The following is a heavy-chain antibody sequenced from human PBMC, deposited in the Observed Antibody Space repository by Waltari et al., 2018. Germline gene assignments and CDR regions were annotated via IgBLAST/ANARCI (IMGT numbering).Heavy chain of an antibody. Sequence: EVQLVESGGGLVKPGGSLRLSCAASGFTLSTYSMNWVRQAPGKGLDWVSSISSRSYIYYVDSVKGRFTISRDNAKNSLYLQMNSLRAEDTGVYDCGRDVYGDYVGGGGGAFEIWGQGTMVTVSS. D-gene: IGHD4-17*01. V-gene: IGHV3-21*01. CDR2: ISSRSYI. CDR1: GFTLSTYS. CDR3: GRDVYGDYVGGGGGAFEI. J-gene: IGHJ3*02.